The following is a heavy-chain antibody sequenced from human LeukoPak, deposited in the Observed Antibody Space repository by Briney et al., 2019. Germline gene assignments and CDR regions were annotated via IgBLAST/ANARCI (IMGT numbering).Heavy chain of an antibody. CDR1: GFTFSSDW. J-gene: IGHJ4*02. D-gene: IGHD1-26*01. V-gene: IGHV3-7*01. Sequence: GGSLRLSCAASGFTFSSDWMSWVRQAPGRGLEWVGNIKQDGSEKYYVDSVKGRFTISRDNAKNSLYLQMNSLRAEDTAVYYCARSGSLGYWGQGTLVTVSS. CDR3: ARSGSLGY. CDR2: IKQDGSEK.